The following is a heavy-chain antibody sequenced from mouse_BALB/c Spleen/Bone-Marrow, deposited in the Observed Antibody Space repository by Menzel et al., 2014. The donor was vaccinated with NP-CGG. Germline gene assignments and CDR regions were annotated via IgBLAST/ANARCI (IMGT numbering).Heavy chain of an antibody. CDR3: ARLSQLGLLAY. D-gene: IGHD3-1*01. Sequence: QVQLKQSGAELVKPGTSVKLSCKASGYNFTSYWINWVKLRPGQGLEWIGDIYPGSGSTNYNEKFKSKVTLTVDTSSSTAYMQLSSLASEDSALYYCARLSQLGLLAYWGQGTLVTVSA. CDR1: GYNFTSYW. CDR2: IYPGSGST. V-gene: IGHV1-55*01. J-gene: IGHJ3*01.